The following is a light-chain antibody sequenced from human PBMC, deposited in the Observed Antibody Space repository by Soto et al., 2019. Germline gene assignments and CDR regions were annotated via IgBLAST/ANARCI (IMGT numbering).Light chain of an antibody. CDR3: GAWDSSLSAGV. CDR2: DNN. CDR1: NSNIGSND. J-gene: IGLJ2*01. V-gene: IGLV1-51*01. Sequence: QSVLTQPPSVSAAPGQKVTISCSGSNSNIGSNDVSWYQQLPGTGPKLLIYDNNKRPSGIPDRFSGSRSGTSATLGITGLQTGDEADYYCGAWDSSLSAGVFGGGTKVTVL.